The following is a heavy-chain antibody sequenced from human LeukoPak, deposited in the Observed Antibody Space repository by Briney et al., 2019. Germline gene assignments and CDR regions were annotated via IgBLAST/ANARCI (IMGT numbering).Heavy chain of an antibody. CDR3: AKEPQLSGAFDT. CDR2: ISSSSSYI. V-gene: IGHV3-21*01. J-gene: IGHJ5*02. D-gene: IGHD3-10*01. CDR1: GFTFSSYS. Sequence: GGSLRLSCAASGFTFSSYSMNWVRQAPGKGLEWVSSISSSSSYIYYADSVKGRFTISRDNAKNSLYLQMNSLRAEDTAVYYCAKEPQLSGAFDTWGQGTLVTVSS.